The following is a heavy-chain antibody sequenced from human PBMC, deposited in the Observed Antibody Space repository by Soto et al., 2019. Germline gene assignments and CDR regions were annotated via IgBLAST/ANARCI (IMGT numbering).Heavy chain of an antibody. Sequence: QLQLQESGPGLVKPSETLSLTCTVSGGSISSSSYYWGWIRQPPGKGLEWIGSIYYSGSTYYNPSLKSRVTISVDTSKYQFSLKLSSVTAADTAVYYCARLPPQIVVVVAPGYFDLWGRGTLVTVSS. CDR1: GGSISSSSYY. CDR2: IYYSGST. V-gene: IGHV4-39*01. J-gene: IGHJ2*01. D-gene: IGHD2-15*01. CDR3: ARLPPQIVVVVAPGYFDL.